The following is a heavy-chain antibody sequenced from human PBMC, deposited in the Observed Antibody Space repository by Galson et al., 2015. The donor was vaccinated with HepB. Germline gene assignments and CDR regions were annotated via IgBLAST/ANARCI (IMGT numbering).Heavy chain of an antibody. V-gene: IGHV3-30*18. D-gene: IGHD5-18*01. Sequence: SLRLSCAASGFTFSSYGMHWVRQAPGKGLEWVAVISYDGSNKYYADSVEGRFTISRDNSKNTLYLQMNSLRAEDTAVYYCAKDLEYSYGVTSFDYWGQGTLVTVSS. CDR2: ISYDGSNK. CDR1: GFTFSSYG. CDR3: AKDLEYSYGVTSFDY. J-gene: IGHJ4*02.